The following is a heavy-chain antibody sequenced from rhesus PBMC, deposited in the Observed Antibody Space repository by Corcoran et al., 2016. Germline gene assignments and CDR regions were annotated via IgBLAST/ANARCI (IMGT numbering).Heavy chain of an antibody. CDR1: GVSISGYW. V-gene: IGHV4-80*01. CDR2: NNGNSGST. CDR3: ANRRGNLVDAFDF. J-gene: IGHJ3*01. Sequence: QVQLQESGPGLVKPSETLSLTCAVSGVSISGYWWSWIRQPPGKGLEWVGENNGNSGSTFYNPSLKSRVTISKDASKKQFALNLNAVTAADTAVYSCANRRGNLVDAFDFWGQGLRVTVSS. D-gene: IGHD1-44*01.